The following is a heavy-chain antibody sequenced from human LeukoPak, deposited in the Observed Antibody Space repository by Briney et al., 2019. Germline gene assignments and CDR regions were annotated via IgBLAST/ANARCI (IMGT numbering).Heavy chain of an antibody. CDR3: ARDQKATVTGYPLAFYYYYGMDV. D-gene: IGHD5-18*01. Sequence: PGGSLRLSCAASGFTFSDYYMSWIRQAPGKGLEWVSYISSSSSYTNYADSVKGRFTISRDNAKNSLYLQMNSLRAEDTAVYYGARDQKATVTGYPLAFYYYYGMDVWGKGTTVTVSS. V-gene: IGHV3-11*06. CDR2: ISSSSSYT. J-gene: IGHJ6*04. CDR1: GFTFSDYY.